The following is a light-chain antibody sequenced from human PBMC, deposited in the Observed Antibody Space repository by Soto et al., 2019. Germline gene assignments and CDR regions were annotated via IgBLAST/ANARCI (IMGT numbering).Light chain of an antibody. CDR2: EVT. CDR1: TSDVGSYKY. Sequence: QAVVTQPASVSGSLGQSITISCTGTTSDVGSYKYVSWYQQHPGKAPKLMIYEVTNRPSGVSNRFSGSKSGNTASLTISGLRAEDEADYFCSSYTDNKNIPYVFGTGTKVTVL. J-gene: IGLJ1*01. CDR3: SSYTDNKNIPYV. V-gene: IGLV2-14*01.